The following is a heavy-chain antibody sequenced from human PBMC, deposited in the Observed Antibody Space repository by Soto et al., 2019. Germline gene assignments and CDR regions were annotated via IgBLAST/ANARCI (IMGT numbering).Heavy chain of an antibody. Sequence: GGSLRLSCAASGFTFSPYSMNWVRQAPGKGLEWLSYISPGSNTIYYTDAVKGRFTISRDNAKSSLSLQMNSLRAEDTAVYYCARVRYCSNISCPTNYYYYMDVWGKGTTVTVSS. CDR2: ISPGSNTI. J-gene: IGHJ6*03. CDR1: GFTFSPYS. D-gene: IGHD2-2*01. V-gene: IGHV3-48*01. CDR3: ARVRYCSNISCPTNYYYYMDV.